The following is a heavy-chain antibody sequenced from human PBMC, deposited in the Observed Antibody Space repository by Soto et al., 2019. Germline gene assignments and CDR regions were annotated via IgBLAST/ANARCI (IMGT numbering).Heavy chain of an antibody. V-gene: IGHV1-69*06. D-gene: IGHD6-19*01. CDR1: GGTFSSYA. CDR2: IIPIFGTA. J-gene: IGHJ4*02. Sequence: SVKVSCKASGGTFSSYAISWVRQAPGRGLEWMGGIIPIFGTANYAQKFQGRVTTTADKSTSTAYMELSSLRSEDTAVYYCARGDPYSSGWYWRALDYWGQGTLVTVSS. CDR3: ARGDPYSSGWYWRALDY.